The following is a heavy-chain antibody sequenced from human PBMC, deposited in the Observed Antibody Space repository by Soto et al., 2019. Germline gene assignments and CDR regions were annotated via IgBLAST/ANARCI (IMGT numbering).Heavy chain of an antibody. CDR2: IIPIFGTA. CDR1: GGTFSSYA. CDR3: ARFVGDWFDP. V-gene: IGHV1-69*05. J-gene: IGHJ5*02. D-gene: IGHD2-21*01. Sequence: SVKVSCKASGGTFSSYAISWVRQAPGQGLEWMGGIIPIFGTANYAQKFQGRVTMTRDTSMSTAYMELSSLRSEDTAVYYCARFVGDWFDPWGQGTLVTVSS.